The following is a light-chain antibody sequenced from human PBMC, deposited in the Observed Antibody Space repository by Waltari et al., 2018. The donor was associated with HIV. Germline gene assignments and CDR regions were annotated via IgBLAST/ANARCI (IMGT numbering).Light chain of an antibody. CDR2: DVN. CDR3: CSYTVNSTGV. V-gene: IGLV2-14*03. CDR1: SGDIGTSKY. J-gene: IGLJ1*01. Sequence: QSALTQPASVSGSPGQSIAISCTGTSGDIGTSKYVSWYQQHPGKVPKLIIYDVNVRPSGVSDRFSGSKSGNTATLTISGLHSDDEADYYCCSYTVNSTGVFGAGTKITV.